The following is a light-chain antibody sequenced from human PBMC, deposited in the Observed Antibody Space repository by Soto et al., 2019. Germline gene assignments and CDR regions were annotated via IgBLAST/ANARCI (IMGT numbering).Light chain of an antibody. V-gene: IGLV1-40*01. J-gene: IGLJ3*02. CDR1: SSNIGANYA. Sequence: QSVLTQPPSVSGAPGQRVTISCTGTSSNIGANYAVHWYQQHPATGPRLLIYGNNLRPSGVPDRFSGSRSGSSASLAITGLQPEDEADYYCQSYDTSVTGSWVFGGGTQLTVL. CDR2: GNN. CDR3: QSYDTSVTGSWV.